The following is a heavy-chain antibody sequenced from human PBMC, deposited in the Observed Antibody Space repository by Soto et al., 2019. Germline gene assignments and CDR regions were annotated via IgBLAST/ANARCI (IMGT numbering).Heavy chain of an antibody. Sequence: QVQLVQSGAEVKKPGSSVKVSCKASGGTFSSYTISWVRQAPGQGLEWMGRIIPILGIANYEQKFQGRVTITADKSTSKAYMELSSLRSEDTAVYYCARDLGDVVVTAMGDYWGQGTLVTVSS. CDR2: IIPILGIA. J-gene: IGHJ4*02. CDR1: GGTFSSYT. D-gene: IGHD2-21*02. CDR3: ARDLGDVVVTAMGDY. V-gene: IGHV1-69*08.